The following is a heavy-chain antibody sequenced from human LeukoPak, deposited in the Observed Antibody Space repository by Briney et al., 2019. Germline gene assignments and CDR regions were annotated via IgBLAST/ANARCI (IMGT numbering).Heavy chain of an antibody. Sequence: GGSLRLSCAASGFTVSSNYMSWVRQAPGKGLEWVSVIYSGGSTYYADSVKGRFTISRDNSKNTLYLQMNSLRAEDTAVYYCARGTYYDILTGYGPFDYCGQGTLVTVSS. CDR3: ARGTYYDILTGYGPFDY. V-gene: IGHV3-66*01. CDR1: GFTVSSNY. J-gene: IGHJ4*02. CDR2: IYSGGST. D-gene: IGHD3-9*01.